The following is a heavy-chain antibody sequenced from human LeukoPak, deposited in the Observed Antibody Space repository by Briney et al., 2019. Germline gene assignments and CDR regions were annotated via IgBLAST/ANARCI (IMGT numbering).Heavy chain of an antibody. D-gene: IGHD3-22*01. CDR2: IIPIFGTA. CDR1: GGTFSSYA. J-gene: IGHJ6*02. CDR3: ARVMGYDSSYGMDV. Sequence: SVKVSCKASGGTFSSYAISWVRQAPGQGLEWIGGIIPIFGTANYAQKFQGRVTITADESTSTAYMELSSLRSEDTAVYYCARVMGYDSSYGMDVWGQGTTVTVSS. V-gene: IGHV1-69*13.